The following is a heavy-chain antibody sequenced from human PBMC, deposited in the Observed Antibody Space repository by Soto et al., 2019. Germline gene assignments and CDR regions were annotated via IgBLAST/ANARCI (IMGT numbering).Heavy chain of an antibody. V-gene: IGHV3-23*01. CDR1: GFTFSTFA. CDR2: ITGGSGFT. J-gene: IGHJ4*02. D-gene: IGHD1-26*01. Sequence: GGSLRLSCAASGFTFSTFAMNCVRQAPGKGLEWVSGITGGSGFTFYADSVKGRFTISRDDSENTLFLQMSSLRAEDTAKYYCAKSGPTNYFDFWGQGTLVTVSS. CDR3: AKSGPTNYFDF.